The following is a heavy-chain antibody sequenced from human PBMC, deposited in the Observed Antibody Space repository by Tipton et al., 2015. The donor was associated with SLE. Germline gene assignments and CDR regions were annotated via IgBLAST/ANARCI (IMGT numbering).Heavy chain of an antibody. CDR2: IYTSGST. J-gene: IGHJ6*02. CDR3: ARMGSGWYRYYYYGMDV. Sequence: TLSLTCTVSGGSISSSSYYWSWIRQPAGKGLEWIGRIYTSGSTNYNPSLKSRVTISVDTSKNQFSLKLSSVTAADTAVYYCARMGSGWYRYYYYGMDVWGQGTTVTVSS. V-gene: IGHV4-61*02. CDR1: GGSISSSSYY. D-gene: IGHD6-19*01.